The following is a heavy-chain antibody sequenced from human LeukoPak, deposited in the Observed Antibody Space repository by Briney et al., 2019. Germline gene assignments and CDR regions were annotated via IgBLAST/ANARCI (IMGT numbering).Heavy chain of an antibody. D-gene: IGHD6-13*01. CDR3: ARDIGQQLGLYYFDY. CDR1: GYTFTGYY. J-gene: IGHJ4*02. CDR2: INPSSGGT. V-gene: IGHV1-2*02. Sequence: GASVTVSCKASGYTFTGYYMHWVRQAPGQGLEWMGWINPSSGGTNYAQKFQGRVTMTRDTSISTAYMELSRLRSDDTAVYYCARDIGQQLGLYYFDYWGQGTLVTVSS.